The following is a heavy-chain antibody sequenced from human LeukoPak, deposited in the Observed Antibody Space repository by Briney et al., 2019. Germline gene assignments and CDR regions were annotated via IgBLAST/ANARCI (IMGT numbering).Heavy chain of an antibody. D-gene: IGHD1-26*01. Sequence: GGSLRLSCAASGFTFSSYEMNWVRQAPGKGLEWVSYISSSGSTIYYADSVKGRFTISRDNAKNSLYLQMNSLGAEDTAVYYCARDAPWELRFFDYWGQGTLVTVSS. CDR1: GFTFSSYE. CDR2: ISSSGSTI. CDR3: ARDAPWELRFFDY. J-gene: IGHJ4*02. V-gene: IGHV3-48*03.